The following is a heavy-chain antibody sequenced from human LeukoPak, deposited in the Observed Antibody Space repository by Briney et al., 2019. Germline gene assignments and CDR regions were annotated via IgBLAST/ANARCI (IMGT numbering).Heavy chain of an antibody. D-gene: IGHD4-17*01. CDR2: IYYSGST. CDR1: GGSISSSSYY. V-gene: IGHV4-39*01. Sequence: SETLSLTCTVPGGSISSSSYYWGWIRQPPGKGLEWIGSIYYSGSTYYNPSLKSRVTISVDTSKNQFSLKLSSVTAADTAVYYCVRRPPPSPYGDYFDYWGQGTLVTVSS. J-gene: IGHJ4*02. CDR3: VRRPPPSPYGDYFDY.